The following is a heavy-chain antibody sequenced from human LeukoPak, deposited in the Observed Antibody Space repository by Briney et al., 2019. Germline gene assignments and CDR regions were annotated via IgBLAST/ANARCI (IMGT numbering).Heavy chain of an antibody. J-gene: IGHJ4*02. V-gene: IGHV3-23*01. CDR2: ISASGGTT. CDR1: GFTFSNFA. Sequence: GGSLRLSCAASGFTFSNFAMSWVGQAPGKGVEWVSSISASGGTTYYADSVKGRFTISRENSKNSSNIQMNRLRGEDTALYYCAKDFHGHFPYFFDYWGQGTLVTVSS. CDR3: AKDFHGHFPYFFDY.